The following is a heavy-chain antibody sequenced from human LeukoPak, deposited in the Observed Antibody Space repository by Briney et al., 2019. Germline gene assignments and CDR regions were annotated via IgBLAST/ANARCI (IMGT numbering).Heavy chain of an antibody. J-gene: IGHJ4*02. CDR1: GGSILTTNW. Sequence: SETLSLTCAVSGGSILTTNWWSWVRQTPGKGPEWIGEVHLSGASNYNPSLKSRVSMSIGKSKNQLSLKLTSVTAADTAMYYCARESGAFSPFGFWGQGTLVTVSS. CDR2: VHLSGAS. CDR3: ARESGAFSPFGF. V-gene: IGHV4-4*02. D-gene: IGHD1-26*01.